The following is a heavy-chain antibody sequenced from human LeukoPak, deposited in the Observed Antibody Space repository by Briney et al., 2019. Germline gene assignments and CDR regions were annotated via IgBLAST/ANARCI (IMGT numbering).Heavy chain of an antibody. CDR2: IYYSGST. CDR1: GGSISSGGYY. Sequence: PSQTLSLTCTGSGGSISSGGYYWSWIRQRPGKGLEWIGYIYYSGSTYYNPSLKSRVTISVDTSKNQFSLKLSSVTAADTAVYYCASSSDYGDNGLDYWGQGTLVTVSS. CDR3: ASSSDYGDNGLDY. J-gene: IGHJ4*02. D-gene: IGHD4-17*01. V-gene: IGHV4-31*03.